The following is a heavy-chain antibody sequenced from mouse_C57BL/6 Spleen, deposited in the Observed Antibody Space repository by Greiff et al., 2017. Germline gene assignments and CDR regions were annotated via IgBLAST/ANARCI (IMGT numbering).Heavy chain of an antibody. J-gene: IGHJ4*01. CDR1: GFTFSSYA. V-gene: IGHV5-9-1*02. CDR2: ISSGGDYT. CDR3: TRDLGYGSSCGNAMDY. D-gene: IGHD1-1*01. Sequence: EVQRVESGAGLVKPGGSLKLSCAASGFTFSSYAMSWVRQTPEQRLEWVAYISSGGDYTYYADTVKGRFTISRDTARNTPYLQMSSLTSEDTAMYSCTRDLGYGSSCGNAMDYWGQGTSVTVSS.